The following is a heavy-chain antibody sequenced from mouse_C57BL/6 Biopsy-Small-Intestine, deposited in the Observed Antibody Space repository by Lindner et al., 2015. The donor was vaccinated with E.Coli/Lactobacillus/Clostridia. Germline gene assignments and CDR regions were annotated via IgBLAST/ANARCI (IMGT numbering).Heavy chain of an antibody. CDR1: GYSFTGYF. CDR3: ARILYAMDY. J-gene: IGHJ4*01. Sequence: VQLQESGPELVKPGASVKISCKASGYSFTGYFMNWVKQSHGKSLEWIGRINPYNDDTFYNQKFKGKATLSVDTSSSTAHMELRSLTSKDSAVYYCARILYAMDYWGQGTSVTVSS. V-gene: IGHV1-20*01. CDR2: INPYNDDT.